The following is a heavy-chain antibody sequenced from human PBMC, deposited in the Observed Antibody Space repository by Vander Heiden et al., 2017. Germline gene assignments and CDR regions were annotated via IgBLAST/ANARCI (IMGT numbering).Heavy chain of an antibody. V-gene: IGHV4-61*01. D-gene: IGHD3-16*01. CDR3: AREGGGYTDPFDY. J-gene: IGHJ4*02. CDR1: GGSASSGSYY. CDR2: IYYSGST. Sequence: QVQLQESGPGLVKPSETLSLTCTVSGGSASSGSYYWSWIRQPPGKGLEWIGYIYYSGSTNYNPSLKSRVTISVDTSKNQFSLKLSSVTAADTAVYYCAREGGGYTDPFDYWGQGTLVTVSS.